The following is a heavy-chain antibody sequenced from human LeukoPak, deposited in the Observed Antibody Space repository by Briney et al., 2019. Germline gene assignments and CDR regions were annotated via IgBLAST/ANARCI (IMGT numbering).Heavy chain of an antibody. V-gene: IGHV4-39*01. CDR3: ARLGYSSGWYVWFGIDY. CDR1: GGSISSSSYY. D-gene: IGHD6-19*01. Sequence: SETLSLTCTVSGGSISSSSYYWGWIRQPPGKGLEWIGSIYYSGSTYYNPSLKSRVTISVDTSKNQFSLKLSSVTAADTAVYYCARLGYSSGWYVWFGIDYWGQGTLVTVSS. J-gene: IGHJ4*02. CDR2: IYYSGST.